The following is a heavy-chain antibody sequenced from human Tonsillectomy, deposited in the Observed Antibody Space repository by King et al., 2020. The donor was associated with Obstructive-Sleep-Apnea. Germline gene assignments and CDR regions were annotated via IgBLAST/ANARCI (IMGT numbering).Heavy chain of an antibody. CDR3: ARADSSGYYNWVY. J-gene: IGHJ4*02. CDR2: IYHSGST. V-gene: IGHV4-38-2*02. CDR1: DYSISSDYY. Sequence: MQLQESGPGLVKPSETLSLTCTVSDYSISSDYYWGWIRQPPGQGLEWIGSIYHSGSTYYNPSLKSRVTISVDTSKNQVSLKLSSVTAADTAVYYCARADSSGYYNWVYWGQGTLVTVSS. D-gene: IGHD3-22*01.